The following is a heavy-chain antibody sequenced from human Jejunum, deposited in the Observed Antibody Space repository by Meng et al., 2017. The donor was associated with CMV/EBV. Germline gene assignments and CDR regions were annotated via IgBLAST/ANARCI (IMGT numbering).Heavy chain of an antibody. Sequence: QVQLQQAGPGLVKPPQTLSFICAISGDSVSSKSAAWNWIRQSPSRGLEWLGRAYYRSKWFYDYALSVKSRININPDTSKNRFSLQLNSVTPEDTAVYYCARGLYDSSWSTFDYWGQGTLVTVSS. V-gene: IGHV6-1*01. CDR1: GDSVSSKSAA. J-gene: IGHJ4*02. CDR2: AYYRSKWFY. D-gene: IGHD6-13*01. CDR3: ARGLYDSSWSTFDY.